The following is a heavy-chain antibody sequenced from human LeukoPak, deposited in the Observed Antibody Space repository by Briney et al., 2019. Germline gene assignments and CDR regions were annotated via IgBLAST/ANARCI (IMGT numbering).Heavy chain of an antibody. V-gene: IGHV3-30*18. D-gene: IGHD3-10*01. CDR2: ISYDGSNK. CDR1: GFTFSSYG. Sequence: GRFLRLSCAASGFTFSSYGMHWVRQAPGKGLEWVAVISYDGSNKYYADSVKGRFTISRDNSKNTLYLQMNSLRAEDTAVYYCAKTSQLWFGESYRGGYFDYWGQGTLVTVSS. J-gene: IGHJ4*02. CDR3: AKTSQLWFGESYRGGYFDY.